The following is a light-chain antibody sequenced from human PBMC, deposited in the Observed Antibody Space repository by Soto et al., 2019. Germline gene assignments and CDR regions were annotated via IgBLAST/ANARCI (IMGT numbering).Light chain of an antibody. CDR1: SSNIGSNT. CDR3: AAWDETLIDV. Sequence: SALTQPPSASGTPGQTVTISCSGSSSNIGSNTVSWYQQLPGAAPTLLIYNDNERPSGVPDRFSGSKSGTSASLAISGLQSEDEADYYCAAWDETLIDVFGTGTKVTVL. J-gene: IGLJ1*01. V-gene: IGLV1-44*01. CDR2: NDN.